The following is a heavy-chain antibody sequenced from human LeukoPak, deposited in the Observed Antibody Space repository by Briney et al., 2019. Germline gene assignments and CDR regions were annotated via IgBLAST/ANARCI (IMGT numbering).Heavy chain of an antibody. V-gene: IGHV3-30*04. Sequence: GRSLRLSCAASGFTFSSYAMHWVRQAPGKGLEWVAVISYDGSNKYYADSVKGRFTISRDNSKNTLYLQMNSLRAEDTAVYYCARDRGRQLWPTYYFDYWGQGTLVTVSS. CDR2: ISYDGSNK. CDR1: GFTFSSYA. CDR3: ARDRGRQLWPTYYFDY. D-gene: IGHD5-18*01. J-gene: IGHJ4*02.